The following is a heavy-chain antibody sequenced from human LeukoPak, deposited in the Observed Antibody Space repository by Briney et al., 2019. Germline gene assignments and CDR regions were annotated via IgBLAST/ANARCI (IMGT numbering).Heavy chain of an antibody. J-gene: IGHJ4*02. D-gene: IGHD3-10*01. Sequence: EASVKVSCKASGYIFTGYYMHWVRQAAGQGLEWMGWINTDSGGTNYAQKFQGRVTLTRDTSITTAYMELNRLRSDDTAVYYCARGTSIVRGIIDYWGQGTLVTVSS. CDR2: INTDSGGT. CDR3: ARGTSIVRGIIDY. V-gene: IGHV1-2*02. CDR1: GYIFTGYY.